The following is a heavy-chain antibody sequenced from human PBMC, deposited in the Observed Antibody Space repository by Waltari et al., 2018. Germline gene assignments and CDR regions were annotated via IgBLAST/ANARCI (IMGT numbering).Heavy chain of an antibody. V-gene: IGHV1-2*04. CDR1: GYTFTDYY. CDR3: ASEGQQLNPYYYYGMDV. Sequence: QVQLVQSGAEVKKPVASVKVSCKASGYTFTDYYMHWVRQAPGQGLEWMGWINPNSGGTNEAKKFQGWVTRTSGTAIRTADMELRRLRCDETAVYYCASEGQQLNPYYYYGMDVWGQGTTVTVSS. D-gene: IGHD6-13*01. J-gene: IGHJ6*02. CDR2: INPNSGGT.